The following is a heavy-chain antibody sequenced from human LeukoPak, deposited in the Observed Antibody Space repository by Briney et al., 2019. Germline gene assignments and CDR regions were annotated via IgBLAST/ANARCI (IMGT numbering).Heavy chain of an antibody. J-gene: IGHJ1*01. CDR1: GFTFDDYA. CDR3: AKGYYDSSGYAFQH. V-gene: IGHV3-9*01. Sequence: PGGSLRLSCAASGFTFDDYAMRWVRQAPGKGLEWVSGISWNSGSIGYADSVKGRFTISRDNAKNSLYLQMNSLRAEDTALYYCAKGYYDSSGYAFQHWGQGTLVTVSS. D-gene: IGHD3-22*01. CDR2: ISWNSGSI.